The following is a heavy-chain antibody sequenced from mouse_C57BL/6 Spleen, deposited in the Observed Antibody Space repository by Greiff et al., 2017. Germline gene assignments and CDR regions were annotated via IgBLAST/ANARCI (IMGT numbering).Heavy chain of an antibody. J-gene: IGHJ4*01. CDR1: GFTFSDSG. Sequence: EVKLVESGGGLVKPGGSLKLSCAASGFTFSDSGMHWVRQAPEKGLEWVAYISSGSSTIYYADTVKGRFTISRDNAKNTLFLQMTSLRSEDTAMYYCASITTVVARGNAMDYWGQGTSVTVSS. CDR3: ASITTVVARGNAMDY. CDR2: ISSGSSTI. V-gene: IGHV5-17*01. D-gene: IGHD1-1*01.